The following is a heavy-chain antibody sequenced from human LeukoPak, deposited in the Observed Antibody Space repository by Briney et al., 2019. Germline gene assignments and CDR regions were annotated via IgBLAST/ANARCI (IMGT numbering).Heavy chain of an antibody. J-gene: IGHJ6*02. CDR3: ARDLHYYVAMDV. Sequence: PSETLSLTCTVSGGSIRTYYWSWIRQPPGKGLEWIGNVYYSASTNYHPSLKSRVTISVDTSKNQFSLKVSSVTAADTAVYYCARDLHYYVAMDVWGQGTTVTVSS. V-gene: IGHV4-59*01. CDR2: VYYSAST. D-gene: IGHD3-10*02. CDR1: GGSIRTYY.